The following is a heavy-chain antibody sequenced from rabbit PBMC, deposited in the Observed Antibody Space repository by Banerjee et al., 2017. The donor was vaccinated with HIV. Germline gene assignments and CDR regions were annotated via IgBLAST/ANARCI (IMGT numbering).Heavy chain of an antibody. J-gene: IGHJ4*01. V-gene: IGHV1S40*01. Sequence: QSLEGSGGDLVKPGASLTLTCTASGFDFSSSYWICWVRQAPGKGLEWIACIYTGSSGSTYYAIWAKGRFTITRSTSLNTVTLQLNSLTASDTATYFCARDNYGDVSVYFNLWGPGTLVTVS. CDR2: IYTGSSGST. CDR1: GFDFSSSYW. D-gene: IGHD2-1*01. CDR3: ARDNYGDVSVYFNL.